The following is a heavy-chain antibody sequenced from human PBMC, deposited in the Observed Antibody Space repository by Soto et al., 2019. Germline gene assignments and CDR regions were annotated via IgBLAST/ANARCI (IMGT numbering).Heavy chain of an antibody. CDR2: MNPNSGNT. CDR3: ARGLGGNYIWGSYFRYYYMDV. V-gene: IGHV1-8*01. Sequence: ASVKVSCKASGYTFTSYDINWVRQATGQGLEWMGWMNPNSGNTGYAQKLQGRVTMTRNTSISTAYMELSSLRSEDTAVYYCARGLGGNYIWGSYFRYYYMDVWGKGTTVTVSS. J-gene: IGHJ6*03. D-gene: IGHD3-16*01. CDR1: GYTFTSYD.